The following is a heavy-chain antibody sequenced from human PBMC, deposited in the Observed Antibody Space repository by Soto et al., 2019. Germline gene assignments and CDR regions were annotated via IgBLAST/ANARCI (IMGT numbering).Heavy chain of an antibody. V-gene: IGHV4-39*01. D-gene: IGHD5-12*01. J-gene: IGHJ5*02. CDR1: GGSISSSSYY. Sequence: QLQLQESGPGLVKPSETLSLTCTVSGGSISSSSYYWGWIRQPPGKGLEWIGSIYYSGSTYYNPPITSRVTLSVDTSKHQFSLKPSSVTAADTAVYYCARSGYDRSMFDPWGQGTLVTFSS. CDR3: ARSGYDRSMFDP. CDR2: IYYSGST.